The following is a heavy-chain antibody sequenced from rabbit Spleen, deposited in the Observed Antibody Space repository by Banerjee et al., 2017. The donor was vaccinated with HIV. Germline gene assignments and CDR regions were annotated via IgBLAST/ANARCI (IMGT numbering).Heavy chain of an antibody. Sequence: QEQLVESGGGLVKPGASLTLTCTASGFSFSSSYDMCWVRQAPGKGLEWIGCIYTGNSKTYYASWAKGRFTISKSSSTTVTLQMTSLTAADTATYFCARDAGSYDYIDVYFSLWGPGTLVTVS. CDR1: GFSFSSSYD. V-gene: IGHV1S45*01. CDR2: IYTGNSKT. D-gene: IGHD4-2*01. J-gene: IGHJ4*01. CDR3: ARDAGSYDYIDVYFSL.